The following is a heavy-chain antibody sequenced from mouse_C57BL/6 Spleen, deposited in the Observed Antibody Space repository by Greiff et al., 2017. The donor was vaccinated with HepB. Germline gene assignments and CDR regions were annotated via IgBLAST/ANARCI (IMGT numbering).Heavy chain of an antibody. CDR2: ISGGGGNT. D-gene: IGHD1-1*01. V-gene: IGHV5-9*01. CDR3: ARQGTVVANFDY. Sequence: EVQGVESGGGLVKPGGSLKLSCAASGFTFSSYTMSWVRQTPEKRLEWVATISGGGGNTYYPDSVKGRFTISRDNAKNTLYLQMSSLRSEDTALYYCARQGTVVANFDYWGQGTTLTVSS. J-gene: IGHJ2*01. CDR1: GFTFSSYT.